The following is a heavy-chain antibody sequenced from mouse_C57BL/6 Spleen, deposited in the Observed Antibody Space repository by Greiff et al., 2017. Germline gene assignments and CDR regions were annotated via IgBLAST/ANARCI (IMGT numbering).Heavy chain of an antibody. CDR3: ARENYYGREMDY. Sequence: QVQLQQPGAELVKPGASVKLSCKASGYTFTSYWLHWVKQRPGRGLEWIGRIDPNSGGTTYNEKFKSKATLTVDKPSSTAYMHRRSLTSEDSAVYYCARENYYGREMDYWGQGTSVTVSS. V-gene: IGHV1-72*01. CDR2: IDPNSGGT. D-gene: IGHD1-1*01. J-gene: IGHJ4*01. CDR1: GYTFTSYW.